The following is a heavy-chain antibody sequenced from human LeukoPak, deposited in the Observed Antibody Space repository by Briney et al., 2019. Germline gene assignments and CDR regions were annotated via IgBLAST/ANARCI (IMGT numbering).Heavy chain of an antibody. Sequence: GGSLRLSCEASGFTFSNYWMHWVRQAPGKGLVWVSRIKSDGSSTNYADSVKGRFTISRDNAKNTLYLQMNSLRAKDTAVYYCARDRGSDDWFDPWGQGTLVTVSS. CDR1: GFTFSNYW. V-gene: IGHV3-74*01. CDR2: IKSDGSST. CDR3: ARDRGSDDWFDP. J-gene: IGHJ5*02. D-gene: IGHD6-25*01.